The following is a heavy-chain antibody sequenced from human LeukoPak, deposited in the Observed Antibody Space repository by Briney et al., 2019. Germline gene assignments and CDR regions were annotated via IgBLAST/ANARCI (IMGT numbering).Heavy chain of an antibody. Sequence: PSETLSLTCAVYGGSFSGYYWSWIRQPPGKGLEWIGEINHSGSTNYNPSLKSRVTISVDTSKNQFSLKLSSVTAADTAVYYCARRRQERWLWGYWGQGTLVTVSS. CDR3: ARRRQERWLWGY. V-gene: IGHV4-34*01. CDR1: GGSFSGYY. CDR2: INHSGST. J-gene: IGHJ4*02. D-gene: IGHD5-24*01.